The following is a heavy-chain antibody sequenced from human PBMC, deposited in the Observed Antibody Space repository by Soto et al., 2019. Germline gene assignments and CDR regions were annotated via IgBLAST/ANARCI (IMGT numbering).Heavy chain of an antibody. D-gene: IGHD3-3*01. CDR3: ARGYYDFWSGYFPKYYYYYYYMDV. CDR2: ISAYNGNT. CDR1: GYTFTSYG. J-gene: IGHJ6*03. V-gene: IGHV1-18*01. Sequence: GASVKVSCKASGYTFTSYGISWVRQAPGQGLEWMGWISAYNGNTNYAQKLQGRVTMTTDTSTSTAYMELRSLRSDDTAVYYCARGYYDFWSGYFPKYYYYYYYMDVWGKGTTVTVS.